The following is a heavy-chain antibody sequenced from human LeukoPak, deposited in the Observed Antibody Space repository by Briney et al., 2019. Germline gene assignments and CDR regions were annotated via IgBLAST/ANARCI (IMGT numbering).Heavy chain of an antibody. J-gene: IGHJ6*02. D-gene: IGHD5-18*01. Sequence: SQTLSLTCAISGDSVSNDTAAWSWIRQSPSRGLEWLGRTYYRSKWYYDYAISVRSRMTIDLETSKNRFSLHLNSVTPDDTAVYYCARLRRYIKQATSGMDVWGQGTTVTVSS. CDR3: ARLRRYIKQATSGMDV. CDR1: GDSVSNDTAA. CDR2: TYYRSKWYY. V-gene: IGHV6-1*01.